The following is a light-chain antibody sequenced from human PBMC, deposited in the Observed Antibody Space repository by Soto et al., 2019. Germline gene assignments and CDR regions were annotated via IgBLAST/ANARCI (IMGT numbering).Light chain of an antibody. J-gene: IGKJ1*01. CDR1: QTISSNF. V-gene: IGKV3-20*01. Sequence: RASQTISSNFLAWYQQKPGQAPRLLMYTVSTRATGVPDRFSGSGSGTDFTLTITRLETDDFAVYYCQQCGSSPWTFGQGTKVDIK. CDR2: TVS. CDR3: QQCGSSPWT.